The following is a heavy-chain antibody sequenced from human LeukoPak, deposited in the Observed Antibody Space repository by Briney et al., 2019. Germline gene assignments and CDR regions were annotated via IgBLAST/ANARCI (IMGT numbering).Heavy chain of an antibody. CDR1: GFTFSSYG. CDR3: AKDLRRSGYDLDPTGNY. J-gene: IGHJ4*02. Sequence: PGGTLRLSCAASGFTFSSYGMSWVRQAPGKGLEWVSAISGSGGSTYYADSVKGRFTISRDNSKNTLYLQMNSLRAEDTAVYYCAKDLRRSGYDLDPTGNYWGQGTLVTVSS. V-gene: IGHV3-23*01. D-gene: IGHD5-12*01. CDR2: ISGSGGST.